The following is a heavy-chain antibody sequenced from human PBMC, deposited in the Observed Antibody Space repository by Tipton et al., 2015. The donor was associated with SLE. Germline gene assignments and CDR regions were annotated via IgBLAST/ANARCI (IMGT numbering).Heavy chain of an antibody. D-gene: IGHD5-24*01. Sequence: SLRLSCAASGFTFSSYSMNWVRQAPGKGLEWVSSISSSSSYIYYADSLKGRFTISRDNAKNSLYLQMNSLRAEDTAVYYCARGGTYNDFDYWGQGTLVTVSS. CDR2: ISSSSSYI. J-gene: IGHJ4*02. CDR3: ARGGTYNDFDY. V-gene: IGHV3-21*01. CDR1: GFTFSSYS.